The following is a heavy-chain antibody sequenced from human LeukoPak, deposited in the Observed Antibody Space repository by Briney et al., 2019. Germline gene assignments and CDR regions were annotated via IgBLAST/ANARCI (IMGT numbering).Heavy chain of an antibody. J-gene: IGHJ4*02. V-gene: IGHV3-33*08. CDR3: ARGEGSDY. CDR1: GFTFDDYG. D-gene: IGHD3-10*01. Sequence: GGSLRLSCAASGFTFDDYGMHWVRQAPGKGLEWVALIWYDGSNKYYADSVKGRFTISRDNSKNSLYLQMDSLRVEDTAVYYCARGEGSDYWGQGTLVTVSS. CDR2: IWYDGSNK.